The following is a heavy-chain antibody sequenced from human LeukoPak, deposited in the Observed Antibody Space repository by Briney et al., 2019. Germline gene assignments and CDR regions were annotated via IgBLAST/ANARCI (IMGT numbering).Heavy chain of an antibody. CDR3: ARPIGGVLLWFGESHNYYYMDV. CDR2: INYGGGT. CDR1: GASISNSAYH. Sequence: SETLSLTCTVSGASISNSAYHWGWIRQPPGKGLEWIGSINYGGGTHYNPSLKSRVTISADKSKNQSSLKLSSVTAADTAVYYCARPIGGVLLWFGESHNYYYMDVWGKGTTVTISS. V-gene: IGHV4-39*01. J-gene: IGHJ6*03. D-gene: IGHD3-10*01.